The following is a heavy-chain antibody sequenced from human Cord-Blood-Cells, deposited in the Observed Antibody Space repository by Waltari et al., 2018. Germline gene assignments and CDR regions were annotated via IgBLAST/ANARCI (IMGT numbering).Heavy chain of an antibody. CDR2: IIPILGIA. V-gene: IGHV1-69*04. CDR3: AGAVEGGSYLDY. J-gene: IGHJ4*02. Sequence: QVQLVQSGAEVKKPGSSVRVSCKASGGTFSSYAISWVRQAPGQGLEWMGGIIPILGIANYAQKFQGRVTITADEATSTAYMERSSLRSEDTAVYYCAGAVEGGSYLDYWGQGTLVTVSS. D-gene: IGHD1-26*01. CDR1: GGTFSSYA.